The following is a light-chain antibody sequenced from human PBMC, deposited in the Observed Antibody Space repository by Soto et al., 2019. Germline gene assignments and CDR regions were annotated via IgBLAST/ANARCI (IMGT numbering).Light chain of an antibody. V-gene: IGLV2-14*01. CDR1: SSDVGAYHF. Sequence: QSVLTQPASVSGSPGQSITISCTGSSSDVGAYHFVSWYQHHPGKAPKLILYEVTTRPSGISSRFSGSKSGNTASLTISGLQADDEANYYCSSYTSTNTPYVFGTGTQLTVL. CDR2: EVT. J-gene: IGLJ1*01. CDR3: SSYTSTNTPYV.